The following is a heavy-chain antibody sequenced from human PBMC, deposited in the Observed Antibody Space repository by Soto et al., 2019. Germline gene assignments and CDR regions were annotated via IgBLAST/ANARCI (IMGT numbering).Heavy chain of an antibody. CDR2: ISYDGSNK. Sequence: PGGSLRLSCAGSGFTFSIYGMHLVRQSPGKGLEWVAVISYDGSNKYYADSVKGRFTISRDNSKNTLYLQMNSLRAEDTAVYYCAKGSDVDTVAHFDYWGQGTLVTVSS. V-gene: IGHV3-30*18. CDR3: AKGSDVDTVAHFDY. CDR1: GFTFSIYG. D-gene: IGHD5-12*01. J-gene: IGHJ4*02.